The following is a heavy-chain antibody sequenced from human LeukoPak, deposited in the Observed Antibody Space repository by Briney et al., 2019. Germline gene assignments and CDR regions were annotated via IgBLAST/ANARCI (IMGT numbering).Heavy chain of an antibody. V-gene: IGHV4-59*08. CDR3: ARHARGSGSIDY. CDR1: GESISGFY. D-gene: IGHD1-26*01. Sequence: SETLSLTCTVSGESISGFYWNWIRQPPGKGLEWIGYIYYSGSTNYNPSLKSRVTISVDTSKNQFSLKLSSVTAADTAVYYCARHARGSGSIDYWGQGTLVTVSS. CDR2: IYYSGST. J-gene: IGHJ4*02.